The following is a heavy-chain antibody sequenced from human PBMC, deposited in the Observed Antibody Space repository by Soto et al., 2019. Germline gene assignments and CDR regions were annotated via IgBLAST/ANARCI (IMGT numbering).Heavy chain of an antibody. CDR1: GFTFTRYS. Sequence: EVQLLESGGGLLQPGGSLRLSCAVSGFTFTRYSMNWVRQAPGKGLEWVSSISSTTNYIYYADSMKGRFTVSRDNAKNSVYLDMNSLSAEDTAVYYCARESEDLTSNFDYWGQGTLVTVSS. V-gene: IGHV3-21*01. CDR2: ISSTTNYI. CDR3: ARESEDLTSNFDY. J-gene: IGHJ4*02.